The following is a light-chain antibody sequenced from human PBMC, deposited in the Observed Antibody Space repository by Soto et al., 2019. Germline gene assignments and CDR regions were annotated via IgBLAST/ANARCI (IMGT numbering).Light chain of an antibody. Sequence: QSALTQPPSVSGSPGQSVTISCTGTSSDFGSFNRVSWYQQTPDTAPRLMIYEVGNRPSGVPDRFSGSKSGYTASLTISGLQAEDEADYYCSLYTSTSTWLFGGGTKLTVL. CDR3: SLYTSTSTWL. CDR2: EVG. CDR1: SSDFGSFNR. J-gene: IGLJ2*01. V-gene: IGLV2-18*01.